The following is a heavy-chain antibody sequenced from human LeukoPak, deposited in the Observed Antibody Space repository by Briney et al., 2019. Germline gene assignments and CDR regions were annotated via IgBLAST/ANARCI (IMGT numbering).Heavy chain of an antibody. Sequence: GGSLRLSCAASGFTFSNYGLNWVRQAPGQGLEWVSSISAGGRDTYYPDSAKGRFTISRDNSKNTLYLQMNSLRAEDTAVYYCAKETYYYDSSGYYLDYWGQGTRVTVSS. V-gene: IGHV3-23*01. CDR3: AKETYYYDSSGYYLDY. J-gene: IGHJ4*02. CDR2: ISAGGRDT. D-gene: IGHD3-22*01. CDR1: GFTFSNYG.